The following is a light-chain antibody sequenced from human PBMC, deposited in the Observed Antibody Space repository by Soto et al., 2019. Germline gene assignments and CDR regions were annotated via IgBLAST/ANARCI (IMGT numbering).Light chain of an antibody. J-gene: IGLJ1*01. CDR1: SSNIGAGVD. CDR2: GNN. Sequence: QSVLTQSPSVSGAPGQRVSISCTGTSSNIGAGVDVHWYQQLPGTAPKLLIYGNNNRPSGVPDRFSGSKSGTSASLAITGLQAEDEADYYCLSYDTSLSGGSVFGTGTKLTVL. CDR3: LSYDTSLSGGSV. V-gene: IGLV1-40*01.